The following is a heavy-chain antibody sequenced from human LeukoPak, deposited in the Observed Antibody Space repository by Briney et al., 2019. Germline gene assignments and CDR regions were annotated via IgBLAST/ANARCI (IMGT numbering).Heavy chain of an antibody. CDR1: GGSISSYY. Sequence: SETLSLTCTVSGGSISSYYWSWIRQPPGKGLEWIGYIYYSGSTNYNPSLKSRVTISVDTSKNQFSLRLSSVTAADTAVYYCASQGGRNWFDPWGQGTLVTVSS. D-gene: IGHD1-26*01. CDR2: IYYSGST. CDR3: ASQGGRNWFDP. V-gene: IGHV4-59*01. J-gene: IGHJ5*02.